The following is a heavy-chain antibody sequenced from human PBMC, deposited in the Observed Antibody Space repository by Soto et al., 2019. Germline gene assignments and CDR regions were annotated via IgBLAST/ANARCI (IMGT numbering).Heavy chain of an antibody. CDR1: GYTFTSYD. CDR2: MNPNSGNT. D-gene: IGHD3-3*01. CDR3: ARTYYDFWSGIPYYYMDV. J-gene: IGHJ6*03. Sequence: ASVKVSCKASGYTFTSYDINWVRQATGQGLEWMGWMNPNSGNTGYAQKFQGRVTMTRNTSISTAYMELSSLRSEDTAVYCCARTYYDFWSGIPYYYMDVWGKGTTVTVS. V-gene: IGHV1-8*01.